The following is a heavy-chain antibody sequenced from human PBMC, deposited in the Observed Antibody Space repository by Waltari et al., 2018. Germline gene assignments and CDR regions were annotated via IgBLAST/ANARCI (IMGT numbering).Heavy chain of an antibody. D-gene: IGHD2-2*01. V-gene: IGHV3-7*01. J-gene: IGHJ6*02. CDR1: GFTFSSYW. CDR2: IKQDGSEK. CDR3: ASDAPLYCSSTSCSYYYYYGMDV. Sequence: EVQLVESGGGLVQPGGSLRLSCAASGFTFSSYWMSWVRQAPGKGLEGVANIKQDGSEKYYVDSVKGRFTIYRDNAKNSLYLQMNSLRAEDTAVYYCASDAPLYCSSTSCSYYYYYGMDVWGQGTTVTVSS.